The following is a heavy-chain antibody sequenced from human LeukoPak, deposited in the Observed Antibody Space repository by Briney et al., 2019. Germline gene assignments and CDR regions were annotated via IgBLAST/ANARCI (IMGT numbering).Heavy chain of an antibody. CDR1: GFTLSNAW. V-gene: IGHV3-15*01. Sequence: GGSLRLSCAASGFTLSNAWMNWVRHAPGKGLVWVGLIKSKTNGETRDYAAPVKGRFTISRDDSDNTLYLQMNRLKNEDTAVYYCARRAGAYSHPYDYWGQGTLVTVSS. CDR3: ARRAGAYSHPYDY. J-gene: IGHJ4*02. CDR2: IKSKTNGETR. D-gene: IGHD4/OR15-4a*01.